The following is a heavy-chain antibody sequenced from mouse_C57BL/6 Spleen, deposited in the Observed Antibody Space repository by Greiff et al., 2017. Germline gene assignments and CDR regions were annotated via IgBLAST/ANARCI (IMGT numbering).Heavy chain of an antibody. D-gene: IGHD2-5*01. Sequence: VQLKESGPGLVKPSQSLSLTCPVTGYSITSGYYWNWIRQSPGNQLEWMGYISYDGSNNYNPSLKNRISITRDTSKNQFFLKLNSVTTENTATYYCARAYSNHWYYGVWGTGTTVTVSS. V-gene: IGHV3-6*01. CDR2: ISYDGSN. CDR3: ARAYSNHWYYGV. CDR1: GYSITSGYY. J-gene: IGHJ1*03.